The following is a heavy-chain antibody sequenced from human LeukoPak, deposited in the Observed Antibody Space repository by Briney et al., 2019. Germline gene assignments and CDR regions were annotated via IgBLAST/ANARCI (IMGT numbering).Heavy chain of an antibody. CDR1: GVTFSNYA. V-gene: IGHV3-30-3*01. D-gene: IGHD2-2*01. J-gene: IGHJ5*02. CDR2: ISYDGSNK. Sequence: GGSLRLSCAASGVTFSNYAMHWVRQAPGKGLEWVAVISYDGSNKHYADSVRGRFTISRDNSKNTLYLQMNSLRVEDTAVYYCARAGGPPTAMGFDPWGQGSLVSVST. CDR3: ARAGGPPTAMGFDP.